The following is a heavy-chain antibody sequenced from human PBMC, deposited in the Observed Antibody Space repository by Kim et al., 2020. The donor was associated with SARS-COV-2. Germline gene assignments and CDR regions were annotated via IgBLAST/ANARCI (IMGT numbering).Heavy chain of an antibody. V-gene: IGHV4-31*03. Sequence: SETLSLTCTVSGGSISSGGYYWSWIRQHPGKGLEWIGYIYYSGSTYYNPSLKSRVTISVDTSKNQFSLKLSSVTAADTAVYYCARGRYCSGGSCYEWESEVDFMDVWGQGTTVTVSS. D-gene: IGHD2-15*01. CDR3: ARGRYCSGGSCYEWESEVDFMDV. CDR2: IYYSGST. J-gene: IGHJ6*02. CDR1: GGSISSGGYY.